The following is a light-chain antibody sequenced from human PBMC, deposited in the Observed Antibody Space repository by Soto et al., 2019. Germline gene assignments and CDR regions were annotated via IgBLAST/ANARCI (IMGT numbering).Light chain of an antibody. Sequence: QSALTQPRSVSGSPGQSVTISCTGTSSDVGGYNYVSWYQQHPGKAPKLMIYDVSKRPSGVPDRFSGSKSGNTASLTISGLQAEDEADYYCCYYAGSYTFGYVFGTGTKVTVL. CDR3: CYYAGSYTFGYV. V-gene: IGLV2-11*01. J-gene: IGLJ1*01. CDR1: SSDVGGYNY. CDR2: DVS.